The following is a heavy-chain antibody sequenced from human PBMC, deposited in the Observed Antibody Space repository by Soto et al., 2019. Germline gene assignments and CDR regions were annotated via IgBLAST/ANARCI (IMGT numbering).Heavy chain of an antibody. Sequence: QVQLMQSRPEVKTPGASVKLSCKASGYTFSSYVITWVRQAPGQGLEWMGWISPFNYNTNYAQKFQGRVTMTTDTSTNTAYMELRSLRSDETAVYYCARGGRRLGWFDPWGQGTLVTVSS. CDR3: ARGGRRLGWFDP. CDR2: ISPFNYNT. D-gene: IGHD6-25*01. V-gene: IGHV1-18*01. J-gene: IGHJ5*02. CDR1: GYTFSSYV.